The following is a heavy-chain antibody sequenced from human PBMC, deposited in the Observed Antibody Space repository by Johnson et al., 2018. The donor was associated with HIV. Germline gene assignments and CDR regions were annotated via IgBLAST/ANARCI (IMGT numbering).Heavy chain of an antibody. V-gene: IGHV3-53*01. CDR2: IYSGGST. CDR1: GFTVSSNY. Sequence: LVESGGGLIQPGGSLRLSCAASGFTVSSNYMSWVRQAPGKGLEWVSVIYSGGSTYYADSVKGRFTISRDNSKNTLYLQMNSLRAEDTAVYYCARERDDSSGYYYHDAFDIWGQGTMVTVSS. D-gene: IGHD3-22*01. CDR3: ARERDDSSGYYYHDAFDI. J-gene: IGHJ3*02.